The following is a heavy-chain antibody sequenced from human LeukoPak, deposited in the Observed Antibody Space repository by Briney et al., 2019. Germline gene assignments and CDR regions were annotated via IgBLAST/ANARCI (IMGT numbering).Heavy chain of an antibody. D-gene: IGHD3-9*01. CDR1: GYTFTSYY. CDR3: ARDRDDILTGPPLMAFDI. CDR2: INPSGGST. V-gene: IGHV1-46*01. Sequence: ASVKVSCKASGYTFTSYYMHWVRQAPGQGLEWMGIINPSGGSTSYAQKFQGRVTMTRDTSTSTVYMELSSLRSEDTAVYYCARDRDDILTGPPLMAFDIWGQGTMVTVSS. J-gene: IGHJ3*02.